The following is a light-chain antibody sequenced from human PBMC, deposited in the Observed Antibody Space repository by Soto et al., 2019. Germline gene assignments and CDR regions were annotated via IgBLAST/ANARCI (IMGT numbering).Light chain of an antibody. J-gene: IGKJ3*01. V-gene: IGKV4-1*01. CDR2: WAS. CDR3: EQYYSTFPCT. Sequence: DIVMTQSPDSLAVYLGERATINCKSSQSVLSTSNNKNYLGWYQQKPGQPPKLLIYWASIRESGVPDRFSGSGSETDFTLTVSSLQAEDVAVYYCEQYYSTFPCTFGPATKVEIQ. CDR1: QSVLSTSNNKNY.